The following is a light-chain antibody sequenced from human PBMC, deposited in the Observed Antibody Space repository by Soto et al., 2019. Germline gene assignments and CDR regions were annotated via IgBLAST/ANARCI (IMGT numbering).Light chain of an antibody. CDR3: QQRSNWPT. Sequence: EIVMTQSPATLSLSPGERATLSCRASQSVSSNLAWYQQKPGQAPRLLIYGASTRATGIPARFSGSGSGTDFILTISSLEPEDVAVYYCQQRSNWPTFGQGTKVDI. J-gene: IGKJ1*01. V-gene: IGKV3-11*01. CDR1: QSVSSN. CDR2: GAS.